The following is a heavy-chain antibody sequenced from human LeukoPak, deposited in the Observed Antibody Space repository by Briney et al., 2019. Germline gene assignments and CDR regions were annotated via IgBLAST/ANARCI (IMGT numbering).Heavy chain of an antibody. V-gene: IGHV4-59*08. CDR2: IYYSGST. J-gene: IGHJ4*02. CDR1: GGSISSYY. Sequence: SETLSLTGTVSGGSISSYYWSWIRQPPGKGLEWIGYIYYSGSTNYNPSLKSRVTISVETSKNQFYLKLSSVTAADTAVYYCARYYGSGSLSESYYFDYWGQGTLVTVSS. D-gene: IGHD3-10*01. CDR3: ARYYGSGSLSESYYFDY.